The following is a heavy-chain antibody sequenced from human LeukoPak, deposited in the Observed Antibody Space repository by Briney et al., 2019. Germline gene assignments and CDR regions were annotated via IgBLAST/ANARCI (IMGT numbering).Heavy chain of an antibody. CDR1: GGSISSYY. D-gene: IGHD3-9*01. CDR3: ARGILTGSYFDY. J-gene: IGHJ4*02. Sequence: ASETLSLTCTVSGGSISSYYWSWIRQPPGKGLEWIGYIYYSGSTNYNPSLKGRVTISVDTSKNQFSLKLSSVTAADTAVYYCARGILTGSYFDYWGQGTLVTVSS. CDR2: IYYSGST. V-gene: IGHV4-59*08.